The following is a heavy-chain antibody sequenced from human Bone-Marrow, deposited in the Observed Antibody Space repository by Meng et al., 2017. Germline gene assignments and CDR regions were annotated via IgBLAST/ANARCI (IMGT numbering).Heavy chain of an antibody. CDR2: IVPSFGTA. CDR1: RYTFTSDG. Sequence: VWLVQWGAEVQKPGGPGQVSCKASRYTFTSDGISWVRQGPGQGLEWMGGIVPSFGTANYAQKFQSRVTITADESTSTAYMELSSLRSEDTAVYYCARGPSGSYPLEYFQHWGQGTLVTVFS. CDR3: ARGPSGSYPLEYFQH. V-gene: IGHV1-69*01. D-gene: IGHD1-26*01. J-gene: IGHJ1*01.